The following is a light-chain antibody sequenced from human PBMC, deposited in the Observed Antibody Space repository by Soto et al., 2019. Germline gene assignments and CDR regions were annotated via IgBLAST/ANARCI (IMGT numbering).Light chain of an antibody. CDR2: DVS. CDR3: TSWTTSTTMI. V-gene: IGLV2-14*03. CDR1: SSDVGGFNY. J-gene: IGLJ2*01. Sequence: QSVLTQPASVSGSPGQSIAIPCTGTSSDVGGFNYVSWYQQHPGKAPKFMIYDVSSRPSGVSDRFSGSKSGNTASLTISGLQAEDEADYYCTSWTTSTTMIFGGGTKVTVL.